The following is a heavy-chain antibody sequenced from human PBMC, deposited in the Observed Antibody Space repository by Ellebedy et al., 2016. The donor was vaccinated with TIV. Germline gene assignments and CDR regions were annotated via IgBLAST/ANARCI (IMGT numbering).Heavy chain of an antibody. CDR1: GGSIDNYY. CDR3: ARDLGRYGMDV. V-gene: IGHV4-59*01. CDR2: IHHSGNS. Sequence: MPSETLSLTCSVSGGSIDNYYWTWIRQPPGQGLEWIGDIHHSGNSNIHPSLKSRVTLSVATSKNQFSLDMTSVTAADTATYYCARDLGRYGMDVWGQGTTVTVSS. J-gene: IGHJ6*02.